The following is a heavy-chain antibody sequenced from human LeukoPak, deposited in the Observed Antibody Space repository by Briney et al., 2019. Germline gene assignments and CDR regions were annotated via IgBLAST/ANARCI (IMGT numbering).Heavy chain of an antibody. CDR1: GGSISSYY. V-gene: IGHV4-59*08. CDR2: IYYSGST. J-gene: IGHJ4*02. D-gene: IGHD3-3*01. CDR3: AGHGQIFGVVQADY. Sequence: SETLSLTCTVSGGSISSYYWSWIRQPPGKGLEWIGYIYYSGSTDYNPSLKSRVTISVDTSKNQFSLKLSSVTAADTAVYYCAGHGQIFGVVQADYWGQGTLVTVSS.